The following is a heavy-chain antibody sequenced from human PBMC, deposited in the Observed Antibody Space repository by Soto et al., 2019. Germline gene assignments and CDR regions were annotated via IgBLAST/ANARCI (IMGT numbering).Heavy chain of an antibody. CDR1: GGSIGSSSYY. CDR2: LYYTGTT. D-gene: IGHD2-2*01. Sequence: SETMSLTCSVSGGSIGSSSYYFGWLRQPPGNGLEWIRSLYYTGTTNYNSSLKSRVTISADKSQNQFTLRLSSVTAADTVVYYCGASCSRTPCYDWFGPWGQGTLGTVSS. J-gene: IGHJ5*02. CDR3: GASCSRTPCYDWFGP. V-gene: IGHV4-39*01.